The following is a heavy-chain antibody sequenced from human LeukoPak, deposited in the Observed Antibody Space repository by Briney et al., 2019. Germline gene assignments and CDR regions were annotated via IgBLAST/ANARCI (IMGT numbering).Heavy chain of an antibody. Sequence: SVKVSCKASGSTFSSYGISWVRQSPGQGLEWMAWINGYNNNMNYAQKLQGRVTVTTDTSTSTANMELRSLRSDGTAGYYCARDSSSGWYRHFDYWGQGTLVTVPS. CDR1: GSTFSSYG. J-gene: IGHJ4*02. CDR3: ARDSSSGWYRHFDY. CDR2: INGYNNNM. D-gene: IGHD6-19*01. V-gene: IGHV1-18*04.